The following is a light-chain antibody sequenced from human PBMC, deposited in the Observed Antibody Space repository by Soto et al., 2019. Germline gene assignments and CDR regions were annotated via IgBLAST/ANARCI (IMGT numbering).Light chain of an antibody. J-gene: IGLJ1*01. V-gene: IGLV1-40*01. CDR1: SSNIWAGYD. CDR2: ANT. Sequence: QSVLTQPPSVSGAPGQRVTISCTGSSSNIWAGYDVHWYQQLPGTAPKLLIYANTNRPSGVPDRFSGSQSGTSASLAITGLQAEDEADYYCQSYDSSLSGSGVFGTGAKVTVL. CDR3: QSYDSSLSGSGV.